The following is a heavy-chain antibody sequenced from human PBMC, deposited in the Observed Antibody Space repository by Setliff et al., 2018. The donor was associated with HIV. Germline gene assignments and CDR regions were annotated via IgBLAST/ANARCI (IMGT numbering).Heavy chain of an antibody. CDR2: ISAYNGNS. Sequence: ASVKVSCKAYDYTFTNYGISWVRQAPGQGLEWMGWISAYNGNSKYAQNLQGRVTMTTDTSTSAAYMELRSLRSDDTAVYYCAREGGILWFGEYGAFDSRGQGTLVTVSS. D-gene: IGHD3-10*01. CDR3: AREGGILWFGEYGAFDS. J-gene: IGHJ5*01. V-gene: IGHV1-18*01. CDR1: DYTFTNYG.